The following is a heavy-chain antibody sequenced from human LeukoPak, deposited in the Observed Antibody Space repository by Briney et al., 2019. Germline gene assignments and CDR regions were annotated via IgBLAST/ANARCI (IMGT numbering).Heavy chain of an antibody. J-gene: IGHJ4*02. CDR1: GFTVSSNY. Sequence: GESLRLSCAASGFTVSSNYMSWVRQAPGKGLEWVSVIYSGGSTYYADSVKGRFTISRDNSKNTLYLQMNSLRAEDTAVYYCARDRYTYYFDYWGQGTLLTVSS. V-gene: IGHV3-66*02. CDR3: ARDRYTYYFDY. CDR2: IYSGGST. D-gene: IGHD3-16*02.